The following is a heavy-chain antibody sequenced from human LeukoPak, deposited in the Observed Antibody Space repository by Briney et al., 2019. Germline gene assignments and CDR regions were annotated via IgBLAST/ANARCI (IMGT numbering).Heavy chain of an antibody. CDR1: GDSISISNG. Sequence: SETLSLTCAVCGDSISISNGWGWVGYPPGEGLGWIGEIYNRGSTNYNPSLKSRLTISVDKSKNQFSLKLSSVTAADTAVYYCARDGIAVAGFTSLYNWFDPWGQGTLVTVSS. D-gene: IGHD6-19*01. CDR2: IYNRGST. V-gene: IGHV4-4*02. CDR3: ARDGIAVAGFTSLYNWFDP. J-gene: IGHJ5*02.